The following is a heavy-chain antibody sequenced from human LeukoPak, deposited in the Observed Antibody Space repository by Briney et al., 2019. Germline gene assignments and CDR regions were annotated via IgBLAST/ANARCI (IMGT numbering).Heavy chain of an antibody. CDR1: GFSFSGFTFSNSY. Sequence: MSGGSLRLSCVVSGFSFSGFTFSNSYMTWIRQTPGKGLESLAYISGSGSDIYYADSVKGRFTISRDNSKNTLYLQMNSLRAEDTAVYYCAKCPASGYYFYYFDYWGQGTLVTVSS. CDR2: ISGSGSDI. D-gene: IGHD3-22*01. J-gene: IGHJ4*02. V-gene: IGHV3-11*01. CDR3: AKCPASGYYFYYFDY.